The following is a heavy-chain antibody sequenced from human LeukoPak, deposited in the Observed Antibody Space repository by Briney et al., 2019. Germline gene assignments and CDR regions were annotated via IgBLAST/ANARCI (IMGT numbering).Heavy chain of an antibody. CDR1: GFTFSSYS. V-gene: IGHV3-48*01. D-gene: IGHD5-24*01. CDR2: ISSSSSTI. CDR3: AKDWGWLQLLQYYFDY. Sequence: PGGSLRLSCAASGFTFSSYSMNWVRQAPGKGLEWVSYISSSSSTIYYADSVKGRFTISRDNAKNSLYLQMNSLRAEDTAVYYCAKDWGWLQLLQYYFDYWGQGTLVTVSS. J-gene: IGHJ4*02.